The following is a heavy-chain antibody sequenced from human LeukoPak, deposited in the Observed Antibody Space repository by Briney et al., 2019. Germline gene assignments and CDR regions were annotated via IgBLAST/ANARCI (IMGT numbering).Heavy chain of an antibody. J-gene: IGHJ2*01. CDR2: IYHSGST. D-gene: IGHD7-27*01. CDR3: ARKNWDYWYFEL. CDR1: GYSITSGYY. V-gene: IGHV4-38-2*01. Sequence: PSETLSLTCAVSGYSITSGYYWGWIRQPPGKGLEWIGSIYHSGSTYYNPSLKSRVAILVDTSKNQFSLRLSSVTAADTAVYYCARKNWDYWYFELWGRGTLVTASS.